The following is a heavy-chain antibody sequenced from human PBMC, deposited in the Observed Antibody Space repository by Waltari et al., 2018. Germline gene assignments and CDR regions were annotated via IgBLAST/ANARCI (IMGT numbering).Heavy chain of an antibody. CDR1: GFTFTTYA. V-gene: IGHV3-23*01. CDR3: AKLRNYGTTWAGAFDC. Sequence: EEQLLQSGGGLVQPVGSLRLSCAASGFTFTTYAMSWVRQAPGKGLEWVSAFNGRDGGAYYADSVKGRFTISSDNSRNTLYLQMNSLRAEDTAVYYCAKLRNYGTTWAGAFDCWGQGTLVTVSS. J-gene: IGHJ4*02. D-gene: IGHD3-10*01. CDR2: FNGRDGGA.